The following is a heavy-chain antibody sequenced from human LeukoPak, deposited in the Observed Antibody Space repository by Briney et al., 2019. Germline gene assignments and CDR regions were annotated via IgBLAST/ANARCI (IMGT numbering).Heavy chain of an antibody. CDR3: AKDNADYPIYYFDS. CDR2: ISGSGGGK. CDR1: GFTFSTYA. D-gene: IGHD3-16*01. Sequence: GGSLRLSCAASGFTFSTYAMNWVRQAPGKGLEWVSGISGSGGGKFYADSVKGRFIISRDKSKSTLYLQMNSLKAEDAAVYYCAKDNADYPIYYFDSWGQGTLVTVSS. V-gene: IGHV3-23*01. J-gene: IGHJ4*02.